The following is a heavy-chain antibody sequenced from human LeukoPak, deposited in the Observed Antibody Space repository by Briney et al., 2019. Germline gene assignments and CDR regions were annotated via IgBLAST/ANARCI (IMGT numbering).Heavy chain of an antibody. V-gene: IGHV4-59*01. D-gene: IGHD2-2*01. CDR3: ARNPVPGAIPLGFDL. Sequence: PSESLSLTCTVSGGTFSGYYWNWIRQPPGKGLEWMGYIYYSRSTDYNPSLMRGVPISVDKTKNQLALMLISVLAADTAVYYCARNPVPGAIPLGFDLWGEGTLVTVSS. J-gene: IGHJ5*02. CDR2: IYYSRST. CDR1: GGTFSGYY.